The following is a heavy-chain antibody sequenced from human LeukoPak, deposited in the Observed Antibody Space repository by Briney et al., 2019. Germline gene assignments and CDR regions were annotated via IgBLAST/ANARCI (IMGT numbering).Heavy chain of an antibody. D-gene: IGHD2-15*01. CDR2: IKSKTDGGTT. Sequence: GGSLRLSCAASGFTFSNAWMSWVRQAPGKGLEWVGRIKSKTDGGTTDYAAPVKGRFTISRDDSKSIAYLQMNSLKTEDTAVYYCTRDRVWNIVVVVAATAFDYWGQGTLVTVSS. CDR1: GFTFSNAW. V-gene: IGHV3-15*01. J-gene: IGHJ4*02. CDR3: TRDRVWNIVVVVAATAFDY.